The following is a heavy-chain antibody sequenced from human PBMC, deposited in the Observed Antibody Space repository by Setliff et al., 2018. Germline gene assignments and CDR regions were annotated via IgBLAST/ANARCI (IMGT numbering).Heavy chain of an antibody. CDR1: GFSFSTYA. CDR2: ISYDGSKK. CDR3: ARSTETFSGEDFYFFYYMDV. J-gene: IGHJ6*03. V-gene: IGHV3-30*04. Sequence: GGSLRLSCAASGFSFSTYAMHWVRQAPGKGLEWVAVISYDGSKKYYADSVKGRFTISRDSSRNTVDLQMSSLRPEDTALYYCARSTETFSGEDFYFFYYMDVWGKGTTVTVSS. D-gene: IGHD4-4*01.